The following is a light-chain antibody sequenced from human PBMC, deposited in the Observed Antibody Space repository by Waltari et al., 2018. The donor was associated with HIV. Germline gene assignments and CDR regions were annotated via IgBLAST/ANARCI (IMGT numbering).Light chain of an antibody. CDR1: SSNIGAGYD. CDR3: QSYDSSLSGSVV. J-gene: IGLJ2*01. V-gene: IGLV1-40*01. CDR2: GNK. Sequence: QSVLTQPPSVSGAPGPRVTISCTGSSSNIGAGYDVHWYQQLPGTAPKLLIYGNKYRPSGVPDRFSGSKSGTSASLAITGLQAEDEADYYCQSYDSSLSGSVVFGGGTKVTVL.